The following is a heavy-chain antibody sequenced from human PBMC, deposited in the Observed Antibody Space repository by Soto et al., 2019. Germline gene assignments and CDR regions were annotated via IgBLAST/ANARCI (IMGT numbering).Heavy chain of an antibody. CDR2: IYWDDDE. V-gene: IGHV2-5*02. CDR3: AHITFTTSWYFGYFDY. Sequence: QITLKESGPTLVKPTQTLTLTCTFSGFSLTTSAVGVAWIRQPPGKALEWLAVIYWDDDERHSPALESRLTINKDTSKNQVVLTLTNMDPVDTATYYCAHITFTTSWYFGYFDYWGQGALVTVS. J-gene: IGHJ4*02. CDR1: GFSLTTSAVG. D-gene: IGHD6-13*01.